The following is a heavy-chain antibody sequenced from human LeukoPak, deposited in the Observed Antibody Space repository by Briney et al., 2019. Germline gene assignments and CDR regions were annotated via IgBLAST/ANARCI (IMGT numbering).Heavy chain of an antibody. J-gene: IGHJ4*02. CDR3: AKGLRGYSYGSIFDY. CDR1: GFTFSSYG. CDR2: ISYDGSNK. Sequence: PGRSLRLSCAASGFTFSSYGMHWVRQAPGKGLEWVAVISYDGSNKYYADSVKGRFTISRDNSKNTLYLQMNSLRAEDTAVYYCAKGLRGYSYGSIFDYWGQGTLVTVSS. D-gene: IGHD5-18*01. V-gene: IGHV3-30*18.